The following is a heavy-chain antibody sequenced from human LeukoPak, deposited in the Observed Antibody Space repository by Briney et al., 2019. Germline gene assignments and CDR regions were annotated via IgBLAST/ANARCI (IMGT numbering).Heavy chain of an antibody. Sequence: GGSLRLSCAASGFTFSSYAMHWVRQAPGKGLEWVANIKQDGSEKYYVDSVKGRFTISRDNAKNSLYLQMNSLRAEDTAVYYCARRYFDYWGQGTLVTVSS. CDR3: ARRYFDY. CDR1: GFTFSSYA. J-gene: IGHJ4*02. CDR2: IKQDGSEK. V-gene: IGHV3-7*03.